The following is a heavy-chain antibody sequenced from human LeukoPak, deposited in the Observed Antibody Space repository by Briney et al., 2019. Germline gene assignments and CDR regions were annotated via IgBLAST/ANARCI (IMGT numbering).Heavy chain of an antibody. CDR2: INPSGGST. V-gene: IGHV1-46*01. D-gene: IGHD6-19*01. J-gene: IGHJ6*02. CDR1: GYTFTGYY. CDR3: ARDFISSSGSYGMDV. Sequence: ASVKVSCKASGYTFTGYYMHWVRQAPGQGLEWMGIINPSGGSTSYAQKFQGRVTMTRDTSTSTVYMELSSLRSEDTAVYYCARDFISSSGSYGMDVWGQGTTVTVSS.